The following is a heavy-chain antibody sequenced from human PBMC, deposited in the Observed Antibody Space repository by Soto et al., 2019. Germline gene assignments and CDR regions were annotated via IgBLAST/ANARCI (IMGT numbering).Heavy chain of an antibody. D-gene: IGHD6-19*01. Sequence: SETLSLTCTVSGGSISTYYWSWMRQPPGKGLEWIGYIYYSGSTSYNPSLKSRVTISVDTSKNQFSLKLRSVTAADTAVYYCASDRSSGWDQGYGMDVWGQGTTVTVSS. V-gene: IGHV4-59*01. CDR2: IYYSGST. J-gene: IGHJ6*02. CDR1: GGSISTYY. CDR3: ASDRSSGWDQGYGMDV.